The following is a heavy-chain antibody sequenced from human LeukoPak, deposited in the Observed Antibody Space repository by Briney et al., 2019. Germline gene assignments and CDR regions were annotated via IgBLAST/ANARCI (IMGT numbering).Heavy chain of an antibody. CDR3: ARGREKYYDFWSGYYFRSFDY. CDR1: GGSISSGGYY. J-gene: IGHJ4*02. D-gene: IGHD3-3*01. CDR2: IYYSGST. Sequence: SETLSLTCTVSGGSISSGGYYWSWIRQHPGKGLGWLGYIYYSGSTYYNPSLKSRVTISVDTSKNQFSLKLSSVTAADTAVYYCARGREKYYDFWSGYYFRSFDYWGQGTLVTVSS. V-gene: IGHV4-31*03.